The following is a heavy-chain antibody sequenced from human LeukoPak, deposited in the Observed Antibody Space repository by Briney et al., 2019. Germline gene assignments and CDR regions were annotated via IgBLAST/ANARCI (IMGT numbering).Heavy chain of an antibody. D-gene: IGHD3-22*01. CDR3: ARDALRRVSGYPITYNWFDP. V-gene: IGHV4-39*07. CDR2: IYYGGNT. J-gene: IGHJ5*02. Sequence: SETLSLPCTVSGGSVTSSTSFWGWIRQPPGKGLEWIGTIYYGGNTYYNPSLKSRVTMSVDTSKNQFSLKLSSVTAADTAVYYCARDALRRVSGYPITYNWFDPWGQGTLVTVSS. CDR1: GGSVTSSTSF.